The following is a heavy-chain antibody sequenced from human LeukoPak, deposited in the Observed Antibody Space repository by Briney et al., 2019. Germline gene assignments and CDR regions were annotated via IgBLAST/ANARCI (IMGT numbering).Heavy chain of an antibody. Sequence: GGSLRLCCAASGFTFSSYAMHWVRQAPGKGLEWVAVISYDGGNKYYADSVKGRFTISRDNSKNTLYLQVNSLRADDTAVYYCARLIVVVVAATRGYMDVWGKGTTVTVSS. CDR2: ISYDGGNK. CDR1: GFTFSSYA. CDR3: ARLIVVVVAATRGYMDV. D-gene: IGHD2-15*01. V-gene: IGHV3-30*04. J-gene: IGHJ6*03.